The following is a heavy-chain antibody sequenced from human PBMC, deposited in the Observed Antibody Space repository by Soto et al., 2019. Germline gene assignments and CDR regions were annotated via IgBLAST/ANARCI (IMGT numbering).Heavy chain of an antibody. CDR3: ARERVRTIFGVVPYYFDY. V-gene: IGHV1-46*01. J-gene: IGHJ4*02. Sequence: GASVKVSCKASGYTFTSYYMHWVRQAPGQGLEWMGIINPSGGSTSYAQKFQGRVTTTRDTSTSTVYMELSSLRSEDTAVYYCARERVRTIFGVVPYYFDYWGQGTLVTSPQ. CDR1: GYTFTSYY. D-gene: IGHD3-3*01. CDR2: INPSGGST.